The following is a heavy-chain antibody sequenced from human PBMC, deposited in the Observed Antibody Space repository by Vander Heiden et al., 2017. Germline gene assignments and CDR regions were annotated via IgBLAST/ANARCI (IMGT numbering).Heavy chain of an antibody. J-gene: IGHJ5*02. D-gene: IGHD2-2*01. CDR3: ARDSSSEKGNWFDP. V-gene: IGHV3-33*01. CDR1: RLSFSRYG. Sequence: QVQLVESGGGVVQPGSSLTLSCAASRLSFSRYGMHWVRQAPGKGLEWVAMIWYDGSHKNYADSVKGRFVISRDNSENMVYLQMNSLRADDTAVYYCARDSSSEKGNWFDPWGQGTQVTVSS. CDR2: IWYDGSHK.